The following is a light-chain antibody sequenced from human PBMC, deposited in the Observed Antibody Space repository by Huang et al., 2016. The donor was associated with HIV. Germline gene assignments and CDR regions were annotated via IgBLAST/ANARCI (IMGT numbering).Light chain of an antibody. V-gene: IGKV3-15*01. CDR3: QQYNTWPPNT. CDR2: GAS. CDR1: QSVSTN. Sequence: EIVMTQSPDTLSLSPGERATLSCRASQSVSTNLALYRHKPGQAPRLLIHGASTRATGIPARFSGSGSGTEFTLTISTLQSEDFAVYYCQQYNTWPPNTFGQGTKLEMK. J-gene: IGKJ2*01.